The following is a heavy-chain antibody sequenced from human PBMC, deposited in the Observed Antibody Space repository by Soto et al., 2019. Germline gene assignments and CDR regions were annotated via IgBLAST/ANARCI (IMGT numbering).Heavy chain of an antibody. J-gene: IGHJ5*01. CDR1: WFSFSSYA. CDR2: IGARSGST. D-gene: IGHD1-26*01. CDR3: AKDLPGELLPTCFDS. V-gene: IGHV3-23*01. Sequence: GGSLRLSFSAPWFSFSSYAHSLGPPGPGKGLEWVSVIGARSGSTYYADSVKGRFTISRDTSKNTLYLQMNSLRVEDTAIYYCAKDLPGELLPTCFDSWGQGTLVTVSS.